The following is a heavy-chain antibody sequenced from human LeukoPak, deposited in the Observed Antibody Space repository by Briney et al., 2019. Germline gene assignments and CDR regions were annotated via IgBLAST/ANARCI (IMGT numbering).Heavy chain of an antibody. CDR2: MYYSGNT. J-gene: IGHJ4*02. CDR3: ARHRDDFRSGYPLFDY. D-gene: IGHD3-3*01. V-gene: IGHV4-39*01. Sequence: SETLSLTCTVSGGSISSSSFYWGWIRQPPGKGLEWIGSMYYSGNTYYNPSLKSRVTISVDTSKNQFSLKLSSVTAADAAVYYCARHRDDFRSGYPLFDYWGQGTLVTVSS. CDR1: GGSISSSSFY.